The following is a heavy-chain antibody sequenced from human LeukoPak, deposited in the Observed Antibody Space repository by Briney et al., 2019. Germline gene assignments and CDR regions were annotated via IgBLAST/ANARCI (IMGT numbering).Heavy chain of an antibody. D-gene: IGHD6-19*01. Sequence: PGGTLRLSCAASGFTFSNYGMSWVRQAPGKGLEWVSTISGSGGNTYYADSVKGRFTISRDNAKNSLYLQMNSLRAEDTAVYYCARSAVAGKNWFDPRGQGTLVTVSS. CDR2: ISGSGGNT. CDR3: ARSAVAGKNWFDP. CDR1: GFTFSNYG. J-gene: IGHJ5*02. V-gene: IGHV3-21*01.